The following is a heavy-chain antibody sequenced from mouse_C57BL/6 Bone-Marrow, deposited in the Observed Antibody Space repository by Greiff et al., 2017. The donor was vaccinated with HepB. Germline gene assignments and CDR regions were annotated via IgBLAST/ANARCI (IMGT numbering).Heavy chain of an antibody. CDR3: ARPLIYYDYAWFAY. CDR1: GFTFSDYY. D-gene: IGHD2-4*01. V-gene: IGHV5-12*01. Sequence: DVMLVESGGGLVQPGGSLKLSCAASGFTFSDYYMYWVRQTPEKRLEWVAYISNGGGSTYYPDTVKGRFTISRDNAKNTLYLQMSRLKSEDTAMYYCARPLIYYDYAWFAYWGQGTLVTVSA. CDR2: ISNGGGST. J-gene: IGHJ3*01.